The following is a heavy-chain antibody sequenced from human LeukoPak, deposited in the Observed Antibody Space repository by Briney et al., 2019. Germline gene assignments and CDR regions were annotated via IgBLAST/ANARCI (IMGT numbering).Heavy chain of an antibody. J-gene: IGHJ4*02. CDR1: GGSISSYY. CDR3: ARVYRSGSYCFDY. CDR2: IYYSGST. V-gene: IGHV4-59*01. D-gene: IGHD3-10*01. Sequence: PSETLSLTCTVSGGSISSYYWSWIRQPPGKGLEWSGYIYYSGSTNYNPSLKSRVTISVDTSKNQFSLKLSSVTAADTAVYYCARVYRSGSYCFDYWGQGTLVTVSS.